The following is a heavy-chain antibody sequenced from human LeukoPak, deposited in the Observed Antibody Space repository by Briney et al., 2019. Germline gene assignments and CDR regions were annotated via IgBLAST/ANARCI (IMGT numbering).Heavy chain of an antibody. CDR3: AVGPIVVVPAAISGYYYYMDV. Sequence: SVKVSCKASGGTFSSYAISWVRQAPGQGLEWMGGIIPIFGTGNYAQKFQGRVTITTDESTSTAYMELSSLRSEDTAVYYCAVGPIVVVPAAISGYYYYMDVWGKGTTVTVSS. D-gene: IGHD2-2*01. CDR2: IIPIFGTG. V-gene: IGHV1-69*05. CDR1: GGTFSSYA. J-gene: IGHJ6*03.